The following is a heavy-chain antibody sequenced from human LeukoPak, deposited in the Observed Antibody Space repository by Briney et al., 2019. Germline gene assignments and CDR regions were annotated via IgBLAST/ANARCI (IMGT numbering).Heavy chain of an antibody. CDR3: ARDQGFSYYFYYMDV. CDR2: ISGSSGST. V-gene: IGHV3-23*01. J-gene: IGHJ6*03. D-gene: IGHD3-3*01. Sequence: GSLRLSCAASRFTISSYAMSWVRQAPGKGLEWVSGISGSSGSTYYADSVKGRFTIARDKSKNTVYLQMNSLRAEDTAVYYCARDQGFSYYFYYMDVWGKGTTVTVSS. CDR1: RFTISSYA.